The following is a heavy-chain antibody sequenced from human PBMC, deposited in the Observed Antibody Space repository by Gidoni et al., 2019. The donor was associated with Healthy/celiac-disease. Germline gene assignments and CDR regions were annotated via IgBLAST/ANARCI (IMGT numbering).Heavy chain of an antibody. CDR3: AKDRITFGGVIVENYFDY. CDR1: GFPFDDYT. V-gene: IGHV3-43*01. CDR2: ISWDGGST. J-gene: IGHJ4*02. Sequence: EVQLVESGGVVVQPGGSLRLSCAASGFPFDDYTMHWVRQAPGKGLEWVSLISWDGGSTYYADSVKGRFTISRDNSKNSLYLQMNSLRTEDTALYYCAKDRITFGGVIVENYFDYWGQGTLVTVSS. D-gene: IGHD3-16*02.